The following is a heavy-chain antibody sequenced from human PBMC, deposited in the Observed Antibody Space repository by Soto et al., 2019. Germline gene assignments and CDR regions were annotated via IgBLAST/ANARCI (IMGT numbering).Heavy chain of an antibody. D-gene: IGHD3-16*01. V-gene: IGHV4-34*01. CDR3: ARGPGLGYYYGMDV. J-gene: IGHJ6*02. CDR2: INHSGST. CDR1: GGSFSGYY. Sequence: SETLSLTCAVYGGSFSGYYWSWIRQPPGKGLEWIGEINHSGSTNYNPSLKSRVTISVDTSKNQFSLKLSSVTAADTAVYYCARGPGLGYYYGMDVWGQGTTVTVSS.